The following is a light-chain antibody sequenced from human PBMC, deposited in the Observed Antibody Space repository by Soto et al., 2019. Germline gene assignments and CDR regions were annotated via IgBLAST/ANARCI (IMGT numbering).Light chain of an antibody. V-gene: IGKV3-20*01. CDR1: QSVSNTY. CDR2: GAS. CDR3: QHYGSSRT. J-gene: IGKJ2*01. Sequence: IVLTQSPGTLSLSPGEGATLSCRASQSVSNTYLAWYQQKPGQAPRLLISGASNRATGIPDRFSGSESGTDFSLTISRLEPEDFAVYYCQHYGSSRTFGQGTKLEIK.